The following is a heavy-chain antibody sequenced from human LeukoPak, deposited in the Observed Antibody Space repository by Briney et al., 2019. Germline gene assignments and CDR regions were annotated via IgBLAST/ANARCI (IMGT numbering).Heavy chain of an antibody. CDR3: AKDGRSSAPH. Sequence: GGSLRLTCAASGFTFSKYAMSWVRQAPGKGPEWVSGITNSGGGPSSADSVKGRFTISRDNSKNTLYLQMNSLRVEDTAVYYCAKDGRSSAPHWGQGTLVTVSS. D-gene: IGHD6-6*01. J-gene: IGHJ4*02. V-gene: IGHV3-23*01. CDR2: ITNSGGGP. CDR1: GFTFSKYA.